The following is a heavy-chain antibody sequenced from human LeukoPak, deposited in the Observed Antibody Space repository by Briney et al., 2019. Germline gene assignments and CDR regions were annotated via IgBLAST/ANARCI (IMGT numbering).Heavy chain of an antibody. CDR2: INPNSGGT. V-gene: IGHV1-2*02. CDR3: ARLLVPAAMSFDY. J-gene: IGHJ4*02. CDR1: GYTFTGYY. D-gene: IGHD2-2*01. Sequence: ASVKVSCKASGYTFTGYYMHWVRQAPGQGLEWMGWINPNSGGTNYAQKFQGRVTMTRDTSISTAYMELSRLRSDDTAVYYCARLLVPAAMSFDYWGQGTLVTVSS.